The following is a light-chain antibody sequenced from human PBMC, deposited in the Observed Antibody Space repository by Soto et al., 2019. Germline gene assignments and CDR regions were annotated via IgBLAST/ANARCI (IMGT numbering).Light chain of an antibody. J-gene: IGKJ1*01. CDR1: QSISSW. V-gene: IGKV1-5*01. CDR2: DAS. CDR3: QQYNSYSP. Sequence: DIQMTQSPSTLSASVGDRVTITCRASQSISSWLAWYQQKPGKAPKLLIYDASSLESGVPSRFSGSGSGTEFTLTISSLQPDDFATSYCQQYNSYSPFGQGTKV.